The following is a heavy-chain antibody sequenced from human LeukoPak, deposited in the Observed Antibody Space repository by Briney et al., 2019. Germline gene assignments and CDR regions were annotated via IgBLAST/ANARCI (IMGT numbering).Heavy chain of an antibody. Sequence: PSETLSLTCAVYGGSFSGYYWSWIRQPPGKGLEWIGEINHSGSTNYNPSLKSRVTISVDTPKNQFSLKLSSVTAADTAVYYCARGRRHSTLGCWGQGTLVTVSS. CDR3: ARGRRHSTLGC. V-gene: IGHV4-34*01. CDR1: GGSFSGYY. J-gene: IGHJ4*02. CDR2: INHSGST. D-gene: IGHD5-18*01.